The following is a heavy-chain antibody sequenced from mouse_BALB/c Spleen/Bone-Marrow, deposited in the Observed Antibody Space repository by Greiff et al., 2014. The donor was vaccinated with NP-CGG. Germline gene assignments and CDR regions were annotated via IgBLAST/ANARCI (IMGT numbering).Heavy chain of an antibody. V-gene: IGHV5-6*01. D-gene: IGHD2-10*02. CDR3: ARRGYGNSYWYFDV. CDR1: GFTFSSYG. Sequence: EVQLVESGGDLVKPGGSLKLSCAASGFTFSSYGMSWVRQTPDKRLEWVATISSGGSYTYYPDSVKGRFTISRDNAKNTLYLQMSSLKSEDTAMYYCARRGYGNSYWYFDVWGAGTTVTVPS. CDR2: ISSGGSYT. J-gene: IGHJ1*01.